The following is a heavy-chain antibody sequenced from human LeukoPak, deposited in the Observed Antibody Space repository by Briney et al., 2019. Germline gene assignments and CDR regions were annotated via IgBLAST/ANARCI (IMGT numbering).Heavy chain of an antibody. D-gene: IGHD3-10*01. CDR3: ARSTTRGDYYGSGSYREY. CDR2: ISSSGSTI. Sequence: PGGSLRLSCAASGFTFSSYEMNWVRQAPGKGLEWVSYISSSGSTIYYADSVKGRFTISRDNAKNSLYLQMNSLRAEDTAVYYCARSTTRGDYYGSGSYREYWGQGTLVTVSS. J-gene: IGHJ4*02. CDR1: GFTFSSYE. V-gene: IGHV3-48*03.